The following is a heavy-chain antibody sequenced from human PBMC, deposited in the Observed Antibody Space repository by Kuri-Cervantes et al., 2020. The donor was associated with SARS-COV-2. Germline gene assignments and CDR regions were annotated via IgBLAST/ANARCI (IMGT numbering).Heavy chain of an antibody. CDR3: ARDFQLAPDITIFGVVIAAAFDI. CDR1: GYTFTSYY. CDR2: INPSGGST. J-gene: IGHJ3*02. Sequence: ASVKVSCKASGYTFTSYYMHWVRQASGQGLEWMGIINPSGGSTSYAQKFQGRVTMTRDTSTSTVYMELSSLRSEDTAVYYCARDFQLAPDITIFGVVIAAAFDIWGQGTMVTVSS. D-gene: IGHD3-3*01. V-gene: IGHV1-46*03.